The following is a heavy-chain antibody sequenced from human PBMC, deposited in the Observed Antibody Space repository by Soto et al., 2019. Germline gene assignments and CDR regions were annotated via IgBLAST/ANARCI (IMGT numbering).Heavy chain of an antibody. D-gene: IGHD5-12*01. V-gene: IGHV5-51*01. J-gene: IGHJ3*02. CDR3: ASRRDGYNWRSAFDI. Sequence: PGESLKISCKGSGYSFTSYWIGWVRQMPGKGLEWMGIIYPGDSDTRYSPSFQGQVTISADKSISTAYLQWSSLKASDTAMYYCASRRDGYNWRSAFDIWGQGTMVTVSS. CDR2: IYPGDSDT. CDR1: GYSFTSYW.